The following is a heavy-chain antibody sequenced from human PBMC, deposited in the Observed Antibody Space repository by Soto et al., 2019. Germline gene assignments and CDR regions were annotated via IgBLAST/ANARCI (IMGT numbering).Heavy chain of an antibody. CDR2: IRDRAFSYAT. CDR1: GFVFKDSS. J-gene: IGHJ4*02. D-gene: IGHD3-10*01. CDR3: TRLISAAQAY. Sequence: EVLLVESGGGLVQPGGSLKLSCAASGFVFKDSSIHWVRQASGKGLEWVGRIRDRAFSYATAYAASVKGRFTISRDDSTNTACLQMNSLKTEDTAIYYCTRLISAAQAYWGQGTLVTVSS. V-gene: IGHV3-73*01.